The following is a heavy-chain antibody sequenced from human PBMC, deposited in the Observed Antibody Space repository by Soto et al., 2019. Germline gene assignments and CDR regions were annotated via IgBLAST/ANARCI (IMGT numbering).Heavy chain of an antibody. D-gene: IGHD3-10*01. CDR3: AKGPTYTMVRGIIPFDR. Sequence: GGSLRLSCAASGFIFSNYALNWVRQAPGKGLEWVSVISGSGDTTYYAVSVKGRFTMSRDNSKNTLYLQMNSLRAEDTAIYYCAKGPTYTMVRGIIPFDRWGLGTLVTVSS. CDR1: GFIFSNYA. V-gene: IGHV3-23*01. CDR2: ISGSGDTT. J-gene: IGHJ5*02.